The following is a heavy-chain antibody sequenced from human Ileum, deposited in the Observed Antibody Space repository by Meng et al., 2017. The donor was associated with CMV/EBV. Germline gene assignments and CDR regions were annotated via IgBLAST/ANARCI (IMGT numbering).Heavy chain of an antibody. CDR3: ARVRSSSSRYFDY. J-gene: IGHJ4*02. Sequence: VFCGSISSGDFCWTWIRQPPGKGLEWIGYISFSGSTYYNPSLKGRVTISLDTSKNQFSLKLNSVTAADTAVYFCARVRSSSSRYFDYWGQGTLVTVSS. CDR2: ISFSGST. CDR1: CGSISSGDFC. V-gene: IGHV4-30-4*01. D-gene: IGHD6-13*01.